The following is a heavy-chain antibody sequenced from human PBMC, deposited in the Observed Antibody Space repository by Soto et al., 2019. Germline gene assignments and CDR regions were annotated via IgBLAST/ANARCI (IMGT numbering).Heavy chain of an antibody. CDR2: INPRGGST. J-gene: IGHJ6*02. D-gene: IGHD2-2*01. V-gene: IGHV1-46*02. CDR3: ARAECSNPNCLTAYYSYGLDV. Sequence: ASVKVSCKASGYTLNTYYMHWVRQAPGQGPEWMGIINPRGGSTTYAQNFKDRVTMSSDTSSSTVYMELNSLRAEDTAVYYCARAECSNPNCLTAYYSYGLDVWGQGTTVTVSS. CDR1: GYTLNTYY.